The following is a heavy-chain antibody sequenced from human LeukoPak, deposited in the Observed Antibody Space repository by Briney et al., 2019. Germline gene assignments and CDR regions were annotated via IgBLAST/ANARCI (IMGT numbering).Heavy chain of an antibody. CDR3: AKDDEGYY. V-gene: IGHV3-7*04. Sequence: GGSLRLSFAASGFTFSKSWMSWLRQTPEKGLEWVANIKEDGSAKYYVDSVKGRFTISRDNAKNSLYLQMNSLRAEDTAVYYCAKDDEGYYWGQGSLVTVSS. D-gene: IGHD3-3*01. J-gene: IGHJ4*02. CDR2: IKEDGSAK. CDR1: GFTFSKSW.